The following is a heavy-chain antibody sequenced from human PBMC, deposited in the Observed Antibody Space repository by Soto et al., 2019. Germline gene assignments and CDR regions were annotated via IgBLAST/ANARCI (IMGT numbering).Heavy chain of an antibody. CDR3: AGERGASSPFDY. CDR1: GYTFTSYD. CDR2: MNPNSCNT. J-gene: IGHJ4*02. Sequence: QVQLVQSGAEVKKPGASVKVSCKASGYTFTSYDINWVRQATVQGLEWMGWMNPNSCNTGSAQKFQGRVTMTRNTSISTAYMELSSRSSEDTAVYYFAGERGASSPFDYWGQGTLVTVSA. D-gene: IGHD6-19*01. V-gene: IGHV1-8*01.